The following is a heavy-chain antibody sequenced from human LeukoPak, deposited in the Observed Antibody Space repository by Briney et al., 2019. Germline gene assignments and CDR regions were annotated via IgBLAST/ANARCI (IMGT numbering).Heavy chain of an antibody. CDR2: IYYSGST. V-gene: IGHV4-59*12. Sequence: SETLSLTCTVSGGSISSYYWSWIRQPPGKGLEWIGYIYYSGSTNYNPSLKSRVTISVDTSKNQFSLKLSSVTAADTAVYYCAREDDTIADNTFDIWGQGTVVTVSS. D-gene: IGHD6-13*01. J-gene: IGHJ3*02. CDR1: GGSISSYY. CDR3: AREDDTIADNTFDI.